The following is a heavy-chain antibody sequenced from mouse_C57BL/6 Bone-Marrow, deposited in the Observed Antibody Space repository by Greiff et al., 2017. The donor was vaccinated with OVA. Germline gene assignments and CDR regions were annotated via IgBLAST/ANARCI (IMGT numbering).Heavy chain of an antibody. V-gene: IGHV1-50*01. J-gene: IGHJ4*01. D-gene: IGHD1-1*01. Sequence: QVQLQQSGAELVKPGASVKLSCKASGYTFTSYWMQWVKQRPGQGLEWIGEIDPSDSYTNYNQKFKGKATLTVDTSSSTAYMQLSSLTSEDSAVYYGARAITTVVGNYAMDYWGQGTSVTVSS. CDR3: ARAITTVVGNYAMDY. CDR2: IDPSDSYT. CDR1: GYTFTSYW.